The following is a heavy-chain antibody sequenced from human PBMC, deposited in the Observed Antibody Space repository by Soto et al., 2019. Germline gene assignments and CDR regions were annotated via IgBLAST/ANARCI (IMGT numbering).Heavy chain of an antibody. CDR1: GFTFSRFS. D-gene: IGHD3-3*01. Sequence: GGSLRLSCAASGFTFSRFSMHWVRQAPGKGLAWVAVISYDGSNTHYAESVKGRFNISRDNAKNSLDLQMNSLRADDTAIYYCARALDFWSGYLSDWGQGTLVTVSS. CDR2: ISYDGSNT. V-gene: IGHV3-30-3*01. CDR3: ARALDFWSGYLSD. J-gene: IGHJ4*02.